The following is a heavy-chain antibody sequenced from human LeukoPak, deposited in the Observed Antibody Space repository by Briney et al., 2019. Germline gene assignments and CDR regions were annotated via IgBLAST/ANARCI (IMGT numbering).Heavy chain of an antibody. Sequence: ASVKVSCKASGYTFTSYDINWVRQAPGQGLEWMGWINPNSGGTNYAQKFQGRVTMTRDTSISTAYMELSRLRSDDTAVYYCARDLAYYGSGSYYNGPDAFDIWGQGTMVTVSS. D-gene: IGHD3-10*01. CDR2: INPNSGGT. CDR1: GYTFTSYD. J-gene: IGHJ3*02. CDR3: ARDLAYYGSGSYYNGPDAFDI. V-gene: IGHV1-2*02.